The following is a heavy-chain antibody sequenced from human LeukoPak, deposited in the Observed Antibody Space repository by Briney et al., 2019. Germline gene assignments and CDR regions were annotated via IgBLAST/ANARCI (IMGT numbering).Heavy chain of an antibody. CDR1: GGTFSSYA. Sequence: GASVKVSCKASGGTFSSYAISWVRQAPGQGLEWMGGIIPIFGTANYAQKFQGRVTMTRDMSTSTVYMELSSLRSEDTAVYYCARGRYDFWSGGLDYWGQGTLVTVSS. J-gene: IGHJ4*02. V-gene: IGHV1-69*05. CDR2: IIPIFGTA. D-gene: IGHD3-3*01. CDR3: ARGRYDFWSGGLDY.